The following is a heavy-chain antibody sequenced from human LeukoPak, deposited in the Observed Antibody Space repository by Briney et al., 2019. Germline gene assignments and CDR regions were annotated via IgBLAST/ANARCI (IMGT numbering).Heavy chain of an antibody. CDR1: GFTFSSFE. J-gene: IGHJ4*02. CDR2: ISGSGSPI. V-gene: IGHV3-48*03. D-gene: IGHD6-19*01. CDR3: ARVPYSSGWYNFDY. Sequence: GGSLRLSCAASGFTFSSFEMNWVRQAPGKGLEWVSHISGSGSPIYYADSVKGRFTISRDNAKNSLYLQMSSLRVEDTAVYYCARVPYSSGWYNFDYWGQGTLVTVSS.